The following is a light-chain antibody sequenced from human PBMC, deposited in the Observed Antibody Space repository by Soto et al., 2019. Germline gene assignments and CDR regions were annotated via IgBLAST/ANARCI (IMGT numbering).Light chain of an antibody. CDR1: SSNIGSNY. V-gene: IGLV1-47*01. J-gene: IGLJ1*01. Sequence: QSVLTQPPSASGTPGQRVTISCSGSSSNIGSNYVYWYQQLPGTAPKLLIYRNNQRPSGVPDRLSGSKSGTSASVAISGLRSEDEADYYCAARDDSLSGLYVFGTPTKVTVL. CDR3: AARDDSLSGLYV. CDR2: RNN.